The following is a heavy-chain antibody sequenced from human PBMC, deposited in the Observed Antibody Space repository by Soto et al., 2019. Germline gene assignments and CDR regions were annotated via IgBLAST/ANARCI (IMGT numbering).Heavy chain of an antibody. V-gene: IGHV3-74*01. D-gene: IGHD3-10*01. J-gene: IGHJ2*01. CDR3: ASEVRGIRGYWYFDL. CDR2: INSDGSST. CDR1: GFTFSSYW. Sequence: EVQLVESGGGLVQPGGSLRLSCAASGFTFSSYWMHWVRQAPGKGLVWVSRINSDGSSTSYADSVKGRFTISRDNAKNTLYLQMNSLRAEDTAVYYCASEVRGIRGYWYFDLWGRGTLVTVSS.